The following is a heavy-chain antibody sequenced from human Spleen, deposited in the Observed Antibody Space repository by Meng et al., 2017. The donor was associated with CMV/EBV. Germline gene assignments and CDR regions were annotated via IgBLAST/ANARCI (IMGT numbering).Heavy chain of an antibody. CDR1: FHNHV. J-gene: IGHJ6*02. V-gene: IGHV3-30-3*02. Sequence: FHNHVLHWVRQAPGKGLEWVAAIAYDGSNILYGDSVKGRFTISRDNSMNTLYLQMNSPRPEDTAVYYCVKGCSGGSCWSDNYSGMDVWGQGTTVTVSS. D-gene: IGHD2-15*01. CDR2: IAYDGSNI. CDR3: VKGCSGGSCWSDNYSGMDV.